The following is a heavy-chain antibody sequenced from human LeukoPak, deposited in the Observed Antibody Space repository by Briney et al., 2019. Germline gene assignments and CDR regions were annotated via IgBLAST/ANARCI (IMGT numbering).Heavy chain of an antibody. D-gene: IGHD3-22*01. Sequence: GGSLRLSCAASGFTFSNAWMSWVRQAPGKGLEWVSAISGSGGSTYYADSVKGRFTISRDNSKNTLYLQMNSLRAEDTAVYYCAKAPYDSPIDAFDIWGQGTMVTVSS. J-gene: IGHJ3*02. CDR1: GFTFSNAW. CDR3: AKAPYDSPIDAFDI. V-gene: IGHV3-23*01. CDR2: ISGSGGST.